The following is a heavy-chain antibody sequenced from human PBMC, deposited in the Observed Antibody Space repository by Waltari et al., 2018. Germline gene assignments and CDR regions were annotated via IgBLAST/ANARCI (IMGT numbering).Heavy chain of an antibody. CDR2: ILHSGST. Sequence: VQLVESGGGLVQPGGSLRRSCAVSGFTFSSLWMSWFRQAPGKGLEWIGEILHSGSTNYNPSLKSRFTRSVDKSKNQFSLKLSSVTAADTAVYYCARGESGWYYFDYWGQGTLVTVSS. CDR3: ARGESGWYYFDY. CDR1: GFTFSSLW. V-gene: IGHV4-4*02. J-gene: IGHJ4*02. D-gene: IGHD6-19*01.